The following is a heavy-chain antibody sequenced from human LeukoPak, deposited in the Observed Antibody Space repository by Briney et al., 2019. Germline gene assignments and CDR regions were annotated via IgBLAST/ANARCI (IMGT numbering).Heavy chain of an antibody. CDR3: ARDQTGYCSSTSCYHYGMDV. V-gene: IGHV1-69*04. D-gene: IGHD2-2*03. CDR2: IIPILGIA. CDR1: GGTFSSYA. J-gene: IGHJ6*02. Sequence: SVKVSCKASGGTFSSYAIRWVRPAPGQGLEWMGRIIPILGIANYAQKFQGRVTITADKSTSTAYMELSSLRSEDTAVYYCARDQTGYCSSTSCYHYGMDVWGQGTTVTVSS.